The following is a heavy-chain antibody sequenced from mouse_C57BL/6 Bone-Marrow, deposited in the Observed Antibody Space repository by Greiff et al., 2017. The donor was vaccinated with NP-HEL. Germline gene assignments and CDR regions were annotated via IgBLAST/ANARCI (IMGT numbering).Heavy chain of an antibody. CDR3: ARAILYYGSSYYWYFDV. Sequence: EVHLVESEGGLVQPGSSMKLSCTASGFTFSDYYMAWVRQVPEKGLEWVANINYDGSSTYYLDSLKSRFIISRDNAKNILYLQMSSLKSEDTATYYCARAILYYGSSYYWYFDVWGTGTTVTVSS. V-gene: IGHV5-16*01. D-gene: IGHD1-1*01. CDR2: INYDGSST. CDR1: GFTFSDYY. J-gene: IGHJ1*03.